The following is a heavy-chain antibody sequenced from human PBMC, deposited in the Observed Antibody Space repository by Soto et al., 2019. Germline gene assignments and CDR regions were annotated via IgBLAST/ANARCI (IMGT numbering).Heavy chain of an antibody. Sequence: QVQLVQSGAEVKKPGASVKVSCKASGYTFTSYGIIWVRQAPGQGLEWMGWISAYNGNTNYAQKLQGRVTMTTDTATSTAYMELRRLRSDDTAVYYCARDRGAMVRGVIPFDYWGQGTLVTVSS. J-gene: IGHJ4*02. CDR3: ARDRGAMVRGVIPFDY. V-gene: IGHV1-18*01. D-gene: IGHD3-10*01. CDR1: GYTFTSYG. CDR2: ISAYNGNT.